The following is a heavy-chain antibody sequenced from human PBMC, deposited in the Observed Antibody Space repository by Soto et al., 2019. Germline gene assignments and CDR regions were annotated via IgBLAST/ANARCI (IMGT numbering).Heavy chain of an antibody. CDR1: GFTFTSSA. J-gene: IGHJ6*02. Sequence: SVKVSCKASGFTFTSSAVQWVRQARGQRLEWIGWIVVGSGNTNYAQKFQERVTITRDMSTSTAYMELSSLRSEDTAVYYCAADGPSVLRFLEWRYYYYGMDVWGQGTTVTVSS. CDR2: IVVGSGNT. D-gene: IGHD3-3*01. V-gene: IGHV1-58*01. CDR3: AADGPSVLRFLEWRYYYYGMDV.